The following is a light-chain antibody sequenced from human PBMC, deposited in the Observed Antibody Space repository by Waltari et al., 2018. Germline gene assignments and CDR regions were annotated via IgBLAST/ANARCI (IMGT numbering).Light chain of an antibody. CDR2: GAS. V-gene: IGKV3-20*01. CDR3: QQYGSSIMYT. CDR1: QRLTKNY. Sequence: VLTQSPGTLSLSQGERATLSCRASQRLTKNYLAWYQQKPGQAPRLLIYGASSRAAGIPDRFSGSVSGTDFTLTISRLEPDDFAVYYCQQYGSSIMYTFGQGTKLEIK. J-gene: IGKJ2*01.